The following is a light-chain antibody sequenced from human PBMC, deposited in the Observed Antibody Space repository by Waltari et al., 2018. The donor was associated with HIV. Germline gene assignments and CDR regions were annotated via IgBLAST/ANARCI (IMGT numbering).Light chain of an antibody. Sequence: QSALTQPASVSGSPGQSITISCTGTSSDVGGYNYVSLYQQHPGKAPKLMIYDVSNRPAGVSNRCSGAKSGNTASLTISGLQAEDEADYYCSSYTSSSPYVFGTGTKVTVL. CDR1: SSDVGGYNY. V-gene: IGLV2-14*03. CDR2: DVS. J-gene: IGLJ1*01. CDR3: SSYTSSSPYV.